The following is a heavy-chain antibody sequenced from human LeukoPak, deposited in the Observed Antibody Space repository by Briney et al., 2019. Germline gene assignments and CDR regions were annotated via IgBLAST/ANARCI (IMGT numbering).Heavy chain of an antibody. CDR2: IYYSGST. V-gene: IGHV4-31*03. CDR1: GGSISSGGYY. J-gene: IGHJ4*02. D-gene: IGHD3-9*01. Sequence: SQTLSLTCTVSGGSISSGGYYWSWIRQHPWKGLEWIGYIYYSGSTYYNPSLKSRVTISVDTSKNQFSLKLSSVTAADTAVYYCARGLPGYFDWLSYYFDYWGQGTLVTVSS. CDR3: ARGLPGYFDWLSYYFDY.